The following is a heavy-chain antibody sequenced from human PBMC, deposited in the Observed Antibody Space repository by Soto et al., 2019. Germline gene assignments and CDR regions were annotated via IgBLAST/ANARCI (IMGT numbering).Heavy chain of an antibody. CDR3: ARLSGSYYFDS. CDR1: GGSFSGSS. J-gene: IGHJ4*02. D-gene: IGHD1-26*01. Sequence: LALTCAVYGGSFSGSSWNWIRQSPGKGLEWIGEIGHSGSTNYNPSLKSRVTISVDTSKNQFSLKLSSVTVADTAVYYCARLSGSYYFDSWGQGTLVTVSS. CDR2: IGHSGST. V-gene: IGHV4-34*01.